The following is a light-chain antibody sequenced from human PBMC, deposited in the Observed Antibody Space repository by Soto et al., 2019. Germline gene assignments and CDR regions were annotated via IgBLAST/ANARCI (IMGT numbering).Light chain of an antibody. CDR3: HQSAVSPLT. J-gene: IGKJ4*01. V-gene: IGKV3-20*01. CDR1: QSVSSSH. Sequence: ETVLTQSPGTLSLSPGERATLFCRASQSVSSSHLAWYQQKPGQTPRPLIYAASSRAAGIPDRFSGSGSGTDFTLTISRLEPEDIVVYYCHQSAVSPLTFGGGTKVEIK. CDR2: AAS.